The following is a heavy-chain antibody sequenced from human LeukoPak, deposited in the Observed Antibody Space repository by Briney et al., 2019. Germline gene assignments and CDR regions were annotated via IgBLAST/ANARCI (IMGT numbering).Heavy chain of an antibody. V-gene: IGHV5-51*01. CDR2: MYLGDSET. J-gene: IGHJ4*02. Sequence: GESLKISCKGSGFTFTKYWIGWVRQMPGKGLEWMGIMYLGDSETRYSLSFQGQVTISADKSISTVFLQWSSLKASDTAMYYCVRHEGSISGWPFDYWGQGTLVTVSS. CDR3: VRHEGSISGWPFDY. D-gene: IGHD6-19*01. CDR1: GFTFTKYW.